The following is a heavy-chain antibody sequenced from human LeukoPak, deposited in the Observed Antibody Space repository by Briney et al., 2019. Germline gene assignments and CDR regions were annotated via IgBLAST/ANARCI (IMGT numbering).Heavy chain of an antibody. D-gene: IGHD1-26*01. CDR2: ISYDGDTQ. CDR3: AKDSAVSGSYPDASDI. V-gene: IGHV3-30*18. J-gene: IGHJ3*02. Sequence: GRSLRLSCAASGFTFSSYGMHWVRQAPGKGLEWVGYISYDGDTQYLADSVKGRFTLAKDRSNNTLYLQMNNLRAEDTAVYYCAKDSAVSGSYPDASDIWGQGTMVTVSS. CDR1: GFTFSSYG.